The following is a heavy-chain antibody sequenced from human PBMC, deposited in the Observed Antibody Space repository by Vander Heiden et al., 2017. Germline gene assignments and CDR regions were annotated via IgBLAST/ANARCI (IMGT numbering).Heavy chain of an antibody. CDR1: GGTFSSYA. J-gene: IGHJ2*01. CDR2: IIPIFGTA. Sequence: QVQLVQSGAEVKKPGSSVKVPCKASGGTFSSYAISWVRQAPGQGLEWMGGIIPIFGTANYAQKFQGRVTITADESTSTAYMELSSLRSEDTAVYYCARGEGDYYDSSGYYHSYWYFDLWGRGTLVTVSS. V-gene: IGHV1-69*01. D-gene: IGHD3-22*01. CDR3: ARGEGDYYDSSGYYHSYWYFDL.